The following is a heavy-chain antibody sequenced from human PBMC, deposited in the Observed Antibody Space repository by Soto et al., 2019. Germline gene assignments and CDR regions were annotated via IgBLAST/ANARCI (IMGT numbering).Heavy chain of an antibody. CDR2: IYWDDDK. CDR3: AHSVVAGLGYYFDY. V-gene: IGHV2-5*02. D-gene: IGHD6-19*01. Sequence: QITLKESGPTLVKPTQTLTLTCTFSGFSLSSTRVAVGWIRQPPGKALEWLALIYWDDDKRYSPFLKSRLTISKDTSKSQLVLTMTNMDPVDTATYYCAHSVVAGLGYYFDYWGQGTLVTVSS. CDR1: GFSLSSTRVA. J-gene: IGHJ4*02.